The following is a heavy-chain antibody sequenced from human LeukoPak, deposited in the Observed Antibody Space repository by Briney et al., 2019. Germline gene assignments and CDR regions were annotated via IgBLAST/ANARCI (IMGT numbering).Heavy chain of an antibody. CDR2: INHSGST. CDR3: ARRRLWLRFDY. J-gene: IGHJ4*02. V-gene: IGHV4-34*01. CDR1: GGSFNVYY. Sequence: PSETLSLTCAVYGGSFNVYYWSWIRQPPGKGLEWIGEINHSGSTNYNPSLKSRVTISVDTSKNQFSLKRSSVTAADTAVYYCARRRLWLRFDYWGQGTLVTVSS. D-gene: IGHD5-18*01.